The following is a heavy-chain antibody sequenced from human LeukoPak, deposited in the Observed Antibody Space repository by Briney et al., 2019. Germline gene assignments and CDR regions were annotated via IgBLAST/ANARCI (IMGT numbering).Heavy chain of an antibody. Sequence: SETLSLTCTVSGAPISGDYWTWIRQPAGTGLEWIGRIYTSGSTIYNPSLKRRVTMSVDTSKNQFSLRLNSVIAADTAVYYCARVRNGGYGVLDYWGQGTLVTVSS. CDR1: GAPISGDY. V-gene: IGHV4-4*07. D-gene: IGHD5-12*01. CDR3: ARVRNGGYGVLDY. CDR2: IYTSGST. J-gene: IGHJ4*02.